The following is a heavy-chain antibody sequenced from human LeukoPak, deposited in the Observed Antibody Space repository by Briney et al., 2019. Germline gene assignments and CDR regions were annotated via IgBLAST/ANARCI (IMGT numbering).Heavy chain of an antibody. CDR1: GFTVSSNS. J-gene: IGHJ2*01. Sequence: GGSLRLSCAASGFTVSSNSMSWVRQAPEKGLEWVSVIYSGGSTYYADSVKGRFTISRDNSKNTLYLQMNSLRAEDTAVYYCASNPAGTRVLDLWGRGTLVTVSS. CDR3: ASNPAGTRVLDL. CDR2: IYSGGST. V-gene: IGHV3-53*01. D-gene: IGHD6-19*01.